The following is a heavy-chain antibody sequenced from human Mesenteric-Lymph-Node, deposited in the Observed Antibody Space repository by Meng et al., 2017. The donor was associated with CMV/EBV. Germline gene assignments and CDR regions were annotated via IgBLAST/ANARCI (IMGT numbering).Heavy chain of an antibody. CDR1: GFTLDGYP. V-gene: IGHV3-43*01. J-gene: IGHJ3*01. D-gene: IGHD7-27*01. CDR2: ISWNQANT. Sequence: SCAASGFTLDGYPVHWVRQGPGKGLQWVSLISWNQANTYYADSVRGRFTISRDYNKNSLYLEMSSLTTEDTAMYYCATSTGDDALDVWGQGTLVTVSS. CDR3: ATSTGDDALDV.